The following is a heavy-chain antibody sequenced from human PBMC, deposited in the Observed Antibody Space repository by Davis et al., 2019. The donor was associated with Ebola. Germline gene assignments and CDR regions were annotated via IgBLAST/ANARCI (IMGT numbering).Heavy chain of an antibody. Sequence: PGGSLRLSCAASGFTFSSYGMHWVRQAPGKGLEWVAVISYDGSNKYYADSVKGRFTISRDNSKNTLYLQMNSLRAEDTAVYYCATSTLYSSGWYPLWYYGMDVWGQGTTVTVSS. CDR2: ISYDGSNK. D-gene: IGHD6-19*01. CDR1: GFTFSSYG. V-gene: IGHV3-30*03. CDR3: ATSTLYSSGWYPLWYYGMDV. J-gene: IGHJ6*02.